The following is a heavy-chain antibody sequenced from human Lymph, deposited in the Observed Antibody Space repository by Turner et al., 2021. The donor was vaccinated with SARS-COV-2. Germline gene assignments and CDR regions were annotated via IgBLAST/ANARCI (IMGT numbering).Heavy chain of an antibody. J-gene: IGHJ6*02. D-gene: IGHD3-3*02. CDR1: GFTCSRYS. CDR3: ARDLAPYYFYGIDV. Sequence: EVQLVESGGGLVKPGGSLRLSCAASGFTCSRYSMNWVRQATGKGLEWVSSISSSSSYIYYADSVKGRFTISRDNAQNSLYLQMNSLRAEDTAVYYCARDLAPYYFYGIDVWGQGTTVTVSS. V-gene: IGHV3-21*01. CDR2: ISSSSSYI.